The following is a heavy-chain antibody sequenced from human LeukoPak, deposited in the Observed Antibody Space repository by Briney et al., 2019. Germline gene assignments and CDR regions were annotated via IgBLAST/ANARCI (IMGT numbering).Heavy chain of an antibody. Sequence: PSETLSLTCTVSGGSISSGSYYWGWIRQPPGKGLEWIGSIYYSGSTYYNPSLKSRVTISVDTSKNQFSLKLSSVTAADTAVYCCARDREYYYDSSGYLNWGQGTPVTVSS. CDR3: ARDREYYYDSSGYLN. CDR2: IYYSGST. V-gene: IGHV4-39*07. J-gene: IGHJ4*02. CDR1: GGSISSGSYY. D-gene: IGHD3-22*01.